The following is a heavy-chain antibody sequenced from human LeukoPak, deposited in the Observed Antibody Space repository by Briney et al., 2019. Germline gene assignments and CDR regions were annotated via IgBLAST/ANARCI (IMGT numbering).Heavy chain of an antibody. V-gene: IGHV3-48*04. Sequence: GSLRLSCAASGFSFGSYGLSWVRQAPGKGLQWISYISGYSGPAYYADSVEGRFTISRDNAKNSVFLQMNSVRAEDTAVYYCAKARASTDDYYYYGMDVWGQGTTVTVSS. CDR2: ISGYSGPA. CDR1: GFSFGSYG. J-gene: IGHJ6*02. D-gene: IGHD1-26*01. CDR3: AKARASTDDYYYYGMDV.